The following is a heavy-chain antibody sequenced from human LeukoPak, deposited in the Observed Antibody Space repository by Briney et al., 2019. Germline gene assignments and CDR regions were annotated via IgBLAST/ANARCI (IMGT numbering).Heavy chain of an antibody. V-gene: IGHV4-38-2*01. CDR3: ARHSRLQPTLGGYFDY. CDR1: GYSISSGYY. Sequence: PSETLSLTCAVSGYSISSGYYWGWIRQPPGKGREWIGSIYHSGSTYYNPSPKSRVTISVDTSKNQFSLKLSSVTAADTAVYYCARHSRLQPTLGGYFDYWGQGTLVTVSS. D-gene: IGHD3-16*01. J-gene: IGHJ4*02. CDR2: IYHSGST.